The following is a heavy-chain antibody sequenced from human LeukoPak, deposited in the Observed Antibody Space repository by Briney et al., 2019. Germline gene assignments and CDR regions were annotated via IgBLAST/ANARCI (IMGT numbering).Heavy chain of an antibody. CDR2: IIPIFGTA. Sequence: SVKVSCKASGGTFSSYAISWVRQAPGQGLEWMGGIIPIFGTANYAQKFQGRVTITTDESTSTAYMELNSLRSEDTAVYYCARTSYYYDSSGYSGYWGQGTLVTVSS. CDR3: ARTSYYYDSSGYSGY. J-gene: IGHJ4*02. D-gene: IGHD3-22*01. V-gene: IGHV1-69*05. CDR1: GGTFSSYA.